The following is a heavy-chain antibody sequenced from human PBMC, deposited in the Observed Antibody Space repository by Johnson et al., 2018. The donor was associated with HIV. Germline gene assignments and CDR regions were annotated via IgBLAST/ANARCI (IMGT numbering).Heavy chain of an antibody. CDR1: GFTFTNAW. Sequence: EVQLVESGGGLIEPGGSLRLSCAASGFTFTNAWMHWVRQAQGKGLEWVGRLKSRTDGETADYAAPGKGRLTSSRDDSKNTLYLQMNSLKTEDKALYYCTTDVPGGPYYNAFDIWGQGTMVTVSS. CDR2: LKSRTDGETA. CDR3: TTDVPGGPYYNAFDI. J-gene: IGHJ3*02. V-gene: IGHV3-15*01. D-gene: IGHD1-26*01.